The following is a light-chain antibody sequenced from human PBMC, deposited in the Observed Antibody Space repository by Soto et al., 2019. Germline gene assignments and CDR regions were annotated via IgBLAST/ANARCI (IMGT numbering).Light chain of an antibody. CDR2: DVS. CDR1: SSDVGGYNY. CDR3: CSYAGSYTFV. Sequence: QSALTQPRSVSGFPGQSVTISCTGTSSDVGGYNYVSCYQQHPGKAPKLMIYDVSKRPSGVPDRFSGSKSGNTASLTISGLQAEDEADYYCCSYAGSYTFVFGTGTKVTV. J-gene: IGLJ1*01. V-gene: IGLV2-11*01.